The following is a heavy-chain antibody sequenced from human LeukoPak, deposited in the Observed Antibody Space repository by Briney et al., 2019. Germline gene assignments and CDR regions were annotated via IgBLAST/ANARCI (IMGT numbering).Heavy chain of an antibody. V-gene: IGHV3-30*18. CDR1: GFTLSTYG. CDR2: IPYDGRNK. J-gene: IGHJ6*02. D-gene: IGHD3-22*01. CDR3: AKGATMIVRGGMDV. Sequence: GRSLRLSCAASGFTLSTYGMHWVRQAPGKGLEWVAVIPYDGRNKYYGDSVKGRFTISRDNPKNTLYLQMNSLRAEDTAVYYCAKGATMIVRGGMDVWGQGTTVTVSS.